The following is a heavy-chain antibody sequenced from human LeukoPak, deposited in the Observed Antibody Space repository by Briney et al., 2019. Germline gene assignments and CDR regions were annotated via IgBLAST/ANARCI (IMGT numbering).Heavy chain of an antibody. CDR3: ARHGWDIVVGYYYYGMDV. J-gene: IGHJ6*02. D-gene: IGHD2-15*01. V-gene: IGHV4-39*01. Sequence: SETLSLTCTVSGDSISNSAYHWGWIRQPPGTGLEYIGRISYTGSTYYNPSLKSRVTISVDTSKNQFSLKLSSVTAADTAVYYCARHGWDIVVGYYYYGMDVWGQGTTATVSS. CDR2: ISYTGST. CDR1: GDSISNSAYH.